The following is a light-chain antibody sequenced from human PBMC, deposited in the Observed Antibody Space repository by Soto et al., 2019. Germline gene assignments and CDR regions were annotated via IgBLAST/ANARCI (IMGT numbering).Light chain of an antibody. J-gene: IGKJ5*01. Sequence: MQSPAPLSVSPGEAATLSCRASQSLSSSLAWYQQKPGQAPRLLIYGASTRATGIPARFSGSGSGTEFTLTISSLQSEDFAVYYCQQYKNWPPITFGQGTRLEIK. CDR3: QQYKNWPPIT. CDR2: GAS. CDR1: QSLSSS. V-gene: IGKV3-15*01.